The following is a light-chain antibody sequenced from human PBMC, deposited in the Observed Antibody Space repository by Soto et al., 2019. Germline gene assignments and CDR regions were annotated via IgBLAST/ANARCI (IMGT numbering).Light chain of an antibody. Sequence: EIEVPRSPSTLSASVGERVSSTRRASHYISMWLAWYQQPQGKAPNLXIYDASSLETGVRSRFSGSGSGTEFTLTISSLQTDDFATYYCQQYHSCTWTFGQGTKVDIK. CDR2: DAS. CDR3: QQYHSCTWT. CDR1: HYISMW. V-gene: IGKV1-5*01. J-gene: IGKJ1*01.